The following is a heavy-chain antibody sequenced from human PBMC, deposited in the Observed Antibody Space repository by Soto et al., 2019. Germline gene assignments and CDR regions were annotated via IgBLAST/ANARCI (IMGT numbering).Heavy chain of an antibody. V-gene: IGHV3-74*03. Sequence: GGSLRLSCAASGFTCSSYWMHWVRQAPGKGLVWVSRIYTDGISTTYADSVKGRFTISRDNAENTLYLQMNSLRAEDTAVYYCARANWNQIDYWGQGTLVTVSS. CDR2: IYTDGIST. D-gene: IGHD1-20*01. CDR3: ARANWNQIDY. CDR1: GFTCSSYW. J-gene: IGHJ4*02.